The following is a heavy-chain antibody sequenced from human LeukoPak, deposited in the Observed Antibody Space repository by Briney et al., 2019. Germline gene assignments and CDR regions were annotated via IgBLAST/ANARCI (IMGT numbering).Heavy chain of an antibody. CDR2: INHSGST. Sequence: PETLSLTCAVYGGSFSGYYWTCIRQAPGKGLEWIGEINHSGSTNYNPSLKSRATISVDTSKNQFSLKVNSVTAADTAVYYCASFRWGVGFEYWGQGTLVTVSS. J-gene: IGHJ4*02. V-gene: IGHV4-34*01. D-gene: IGHD3-16*01. CDR1: GGSFSGYY. CDR3: ASFRWGVGFEY.